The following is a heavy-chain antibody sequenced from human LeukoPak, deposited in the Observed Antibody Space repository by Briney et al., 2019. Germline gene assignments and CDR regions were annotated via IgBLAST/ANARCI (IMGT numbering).Heavy chain of an antibody. J-gene: IGHJ2*01. CDR3: ARQRGGGYWYFDL. CDR2: IYYSGST. CDR1: GVSIGSSSYY. Sequence: SETLSLTCTVSGVSIGSSSYYWGWIRQPPGKGLEWIGSIYYSGSTYYNPSLKSRVTISVDTSKTQFSLKLSSVTAADTAVYFCARQRGGGYWYFDLWGRGTLVTVSS. V-gene: IGHV4-39*01.